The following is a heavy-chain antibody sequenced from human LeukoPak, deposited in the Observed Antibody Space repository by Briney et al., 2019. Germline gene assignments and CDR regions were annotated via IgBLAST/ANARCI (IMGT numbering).Heavy chain of an antibody. CDR1: GFTVSSKY. Sequence: GGSLRLSCAASGFTVSSKYMSWVRQAPGKGLEWVSVIYSGGSTYYADSVKGRFTISRDDSKNTMYLQMNSLRAEDTAMYYCARSDPGYSSRWYDYWGQGTLVTVSS. CDR2: IYSGGST. J-gene: IGHJ4*02. D-gene: IGHD6-13*01. V-gene: IGHV3-66*01. CDR3: ARSDPGYSSRWYDY.